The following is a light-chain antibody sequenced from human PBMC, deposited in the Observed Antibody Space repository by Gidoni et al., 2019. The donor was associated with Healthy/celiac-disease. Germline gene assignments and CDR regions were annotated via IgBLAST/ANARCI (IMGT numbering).Light chain of an antibody. Sequence: DIQMTQSPSSLSASVGDRVTITCRASQSISSYLNWYQQKPGKAPKPLIYAASSLQSGVPSRFSGSGSGTDFTLTISSLQPEDFATYYCQQSYSPLTFXGXTKVEIK. J-gene: IGKJ4*01. CDR2: AAS. CDR1: QSISSY. V-gene: IGKV1-39*01. CDR3: QQSYSPLT.